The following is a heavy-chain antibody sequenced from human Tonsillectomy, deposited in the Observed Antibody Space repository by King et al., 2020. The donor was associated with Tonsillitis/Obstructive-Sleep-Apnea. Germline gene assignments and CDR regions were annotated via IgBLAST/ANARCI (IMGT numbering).Heavy chain of an antibody. CDR2: IYYSGST. J-gene: IGHJ4*02. Sequence: QLQESGPGLVKPSETLSLTCTVSGGSISSYYWSWIRQPPGKGLEWIGYIYYSGSTNYNPSLKSRVTISVDTSKNQFSLKLSSVTAADTAVYYCASHYYDRCGQIKTFDYWGQGTLVPVSS. V-gene: IGHV4-59*01. CDR3: ASHYYDRCGQIKTFDY. CDR1: GGSISSYY. D-gene: IGHD3-22*01.